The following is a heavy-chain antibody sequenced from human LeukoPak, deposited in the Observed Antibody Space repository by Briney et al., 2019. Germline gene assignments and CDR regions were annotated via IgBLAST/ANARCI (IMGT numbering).Heavy chain of an antibody. CDR2: IKQDGSEK. CDR3: ARGGQWLEY. Sequence: PGGSLRLSCAASGFTFSSYAMSWVRQAPGKGLEWVANIKQDGSEKYYVDSVKGRFTISRDNAKNSLYLQMNSLRAEDTAVYYCARGGQWLEYWGQGTLVTVSS. J-gene: IGHJ4*02. CDR1: GFTFSSYA. D-gene: IGHD3-22*01. V-gene: IGHV3-7*01.